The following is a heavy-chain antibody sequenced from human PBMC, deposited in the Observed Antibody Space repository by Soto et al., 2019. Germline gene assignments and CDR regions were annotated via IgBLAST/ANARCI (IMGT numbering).Heavy chain of an antibody. CDR2: ISGIGSSTT. V-gene: IGHV3-48*01. Sequence: GSLRLSCAASGFTFSSYAMKWVRQAPGKGLEWVSGISGIGSSTTYYADSVKGRFTISRDNAKNSLYLQMNSLRAEDTAVYYCARDQLYYNDISGRPLNAFDVWGQGTMVTVSS. J-gene: IGHJ3*01. D-gene: IGHD3-22*01. CDR3: ARDQLYYNDISGRPLNAFDV. CDR1: GFTFSSYA.